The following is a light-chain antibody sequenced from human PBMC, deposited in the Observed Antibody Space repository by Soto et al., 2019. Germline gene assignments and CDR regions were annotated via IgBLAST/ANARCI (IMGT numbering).Light chain of an antibody. J-gene: IGKJ1*01. CDR3: LQDYTYPWT. CDR2: AAS. V-gene: IGKV1-6*02. CDR1: RDIGND. Sequence: IQMTQSPSSLSASVRDRVTITCRASRDIGNDLGWYQQKPGKAPNLLIYAASSLRSGVPSRFSGSGSGTHFTLTINSLQAEDSATYFCLQDYTYPWTFGQGTNVDI.